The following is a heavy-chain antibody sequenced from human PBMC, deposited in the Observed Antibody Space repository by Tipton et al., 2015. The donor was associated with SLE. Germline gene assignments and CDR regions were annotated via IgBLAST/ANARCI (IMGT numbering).Heavy chain of an antibody. CDR3: AGRGYSSSWSSFDV. Sequence: SLRLSCAASGFTFSSYAMHWVRQAPGKGLEWVAVISYDGSNKYYADSVKGRFTISRDNAKNTLYLQMNSLGAEDTAVYYCAGRGYSSSWSSFDVWGRGTLVTVSS. D-gene: IGHD6-13*01. V-gene: IGHV3-30-3*01. CDR1: GFTFSSYA. CDR2: ISYDGSNK. J-gene: IGHJ2*01.